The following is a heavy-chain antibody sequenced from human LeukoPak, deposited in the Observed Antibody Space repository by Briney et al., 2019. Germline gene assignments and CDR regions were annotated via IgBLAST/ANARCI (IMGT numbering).Heavy chain of an antibody. J-gene: IGHJ4*02. D-gene: IGHD1-26*01. CDR2: IYYRGST. Sequence: SETLSLTCTVSGDSISSYYWSWIRQPPGKGLEWIGYIYYRGSTNYKPSLKSRVTISVDMSKNQFSLKLSSVTAADTAVYYCARVMGPTYFDYWGQGTLVTVSS. V-gene: IGHV4-59*12. CDR1: GDSISSYY. CDR3: ARVMGPTYFDY.